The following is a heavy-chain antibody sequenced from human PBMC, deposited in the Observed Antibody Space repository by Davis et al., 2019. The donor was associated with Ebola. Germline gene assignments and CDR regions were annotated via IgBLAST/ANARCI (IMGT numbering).Heavy chain of an antibody. V-gene: IGHV1-69*06. CDR2: IIPIFGTA. J-gene: IGHJ6*02. Sequence: SVKVSCKASGGTFSSYAIGWVRQAPGQGLEWMGGIIPIFGTANYAQKFQGRVTITADKSTSTAYMELSSLRSEDTAVYYCARRDPYYDFWSGPMDVWGQGTTVTVSS. CDR3: ARRDPYYDFWSGPMDV. D-gene: IGHD3-3*01. CDR1: GGTFSSYA.